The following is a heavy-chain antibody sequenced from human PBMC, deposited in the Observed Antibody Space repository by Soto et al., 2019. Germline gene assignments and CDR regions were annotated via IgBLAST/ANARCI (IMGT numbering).Heavy chain of an antibody. V-gene: IGHV3-21*01. CDR3: ARDTGYSSGQVPESFDI. CDR1: GFTFSSYS. CDR2: ISTSSNYI. J-gene: IGHJ3*02. D-gene: IGHD6-19*01. Sequence: EVQLVESGGGLVKPGGSLRLSCAASGFTFSSYSMIWVRQAPGKGLEWVSCISTSSNYIFYGDSVKGRFTISRDNAKKSLYLQMNILRAEDTAVYYCARDTGYSSGQVPESFDIWGQGTMVTVSS.